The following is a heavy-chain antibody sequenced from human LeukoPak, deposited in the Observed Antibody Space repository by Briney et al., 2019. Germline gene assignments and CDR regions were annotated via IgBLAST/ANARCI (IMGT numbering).Heavy chain of an antibody. CDR1: GFTFSSYG. J-gene: IGHJ4*02. Sequence: GGSLRLSCAASGFTFSSYGMHWVRQAPGKGLEWVAVIWYDGSNKYYADSVKGRFTISRDNSKNTLYLQMNSLRAEDTAVYYCVRGSLGATGHHFDYWGQGTLVTVSS. V-gene: IGHV3-33*01. D-gene: IGHD1-26*01. CDR2: IWYDGSNK. CDR3: VRGSLGATGHHFDY.